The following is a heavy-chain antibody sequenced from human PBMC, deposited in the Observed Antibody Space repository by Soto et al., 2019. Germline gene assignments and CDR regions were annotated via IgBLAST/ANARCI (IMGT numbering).Heavy chain of an antibody. D-gene: IGHD3-16*01. CDR3: AKDWSGGAFDV. V-gene: IGHV3-23*01. J-gene: IGHJ3*01. Sequence: VDLLESGGGLAQPGGSRRLSCAASGFSFSVFAMSWVRQAPGKGLEWVSRISGSGGSTYYADSVKGRFTISRDNSKNMLYLQMNSLRGEDTAVYYCAKDWSGGAFDVWGQGTMVIVSS. CDR1: GFSFSVFA. CDR2: ISGSGGST.